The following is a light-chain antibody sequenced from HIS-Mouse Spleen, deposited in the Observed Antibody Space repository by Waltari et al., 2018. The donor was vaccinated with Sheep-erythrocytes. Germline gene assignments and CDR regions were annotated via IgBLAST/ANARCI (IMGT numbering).Light chain of an antibody. CDR2: EVS. J-gene: IGLJ2*01. CDR3: RSYTSSSTQV. V-gene: IGLV2-14*01. Sequence: QSALTQPASVSGSPGQSITISCTGTSSDVGGYNYVSWYQQHPGKAPKLMIYEVSNRPSWVSNRFSGSKSGNTASLTISGLQAEDEADYYCRSYTSSSTQVFGGGTKLTVL. CDR1: SSDVGGYNY.